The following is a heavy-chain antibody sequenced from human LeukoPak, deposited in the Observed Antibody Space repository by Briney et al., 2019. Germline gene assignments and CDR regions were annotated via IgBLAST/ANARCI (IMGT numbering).Heavy chain of an antibody. CDR2: IYTSGST. CDR1: GFPFSSFA. J-gene: IGHJ4*02. V-gene: IGHV4-4*08. Sequence: PGGSLRLSCAASGFPFSSFAMSWIRQAPGKGLEWIGRIYTSGSTNYNPSLKSRVTISVDTSKNQFSLKLSSVTAADTAVYYCAILSGYSYGQNSFDYWGQGTLVTVSS. CDR3: AILSGYSYGQNSFDY. D-gene: IGHD5-18*01.